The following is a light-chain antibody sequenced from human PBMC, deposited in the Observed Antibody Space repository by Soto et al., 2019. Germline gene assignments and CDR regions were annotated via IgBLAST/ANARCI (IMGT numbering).Light chain of an antibody. J-gene: IGKJ2*01. CDR2: TSG. CDR1: QRITTY. CDR3: QQTYSTPYT. V-gene: IGKV1-39*01. Sequence: IQMTQSPSSLSASVGDRVTITCRASQRITTYLNWYQQKPGEAPKLLISTSGTLQRGVPSRFSGSGSATDFTLTITALLPEDFATYFCQQTYSTPYTFGQGTKLEIK.